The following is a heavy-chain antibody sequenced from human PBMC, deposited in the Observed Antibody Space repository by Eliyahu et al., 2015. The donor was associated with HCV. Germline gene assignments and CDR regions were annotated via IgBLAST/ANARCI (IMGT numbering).Heavy chain of an antibody. CDR2: IHYSGST. D-gene: IGHD6-19*01. V-gene: IGHV4-59*01. CDR3: ASGGGGIAVTGTGGWFDP. CDR1: GXSIXTYX. Sequence: QVQLQESGPGLVKPSETLSLTCTVSGXSIXTYXWSWIRQPPGKGLEWIGYIHYSGSTNYNPPLKSRVTISVDTSKNQFSLSLTSVTAADTAMYYCASGGGGIAVTGTGGWFDPWGQGTLVTVSS. J-gene: IGHJ5*02.